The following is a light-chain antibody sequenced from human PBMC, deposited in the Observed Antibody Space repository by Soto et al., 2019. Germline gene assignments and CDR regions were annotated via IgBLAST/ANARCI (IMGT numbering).Light chain of an antibody. CDR1: QSISSN. Sequence: DIQMTQSPSSLPASVGDRVTITCRAGQSISSNLNWYQQRPGKAPELLIFAASSLQSGVPSRFSGSGSGTDFTLTISSLHPADFATYYCQQSYSTPFTFGPGTRVDLK. CDR3: QQSYSTPFT. J-gene: IGKJ3*01. V-gene: IGKV1-39*01. CDR2: AAS.